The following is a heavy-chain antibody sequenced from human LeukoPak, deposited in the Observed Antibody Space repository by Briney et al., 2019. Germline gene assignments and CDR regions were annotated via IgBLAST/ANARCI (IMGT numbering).Heavy chain of an antibody. D-gene: IGHD1-14*01. V-gene: IGHV4-59*08. Sequence: SETLSLTCTVSGGSISSYYRSWVRQPPGKGLEGIGYIYYSGSTNYNTSLKSRVTISVDTSKNKLSLKLSSVTAADTALYYCAITGLAEGSTEYFQHWGQGTLVTVSS. CDR3: AITGLAEGSTEYFQH. CDR2: IYYSGST. J-gene: IGHJ1*01. CDR1: GGSISSYY.